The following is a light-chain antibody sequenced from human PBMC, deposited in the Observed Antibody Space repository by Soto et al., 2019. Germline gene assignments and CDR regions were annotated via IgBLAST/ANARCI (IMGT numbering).Light chain of an antibody. CDR2: AAS. CDR1: QGISNY. Sequence: DIQMTQSPSSLSASVGDRVTITCRASQGISNYLAWYQQKPGKVPKLLIYAASTLQSGVPSRFSGSGSGTDFTLTISSLEPEDVATYYCQKYYSALWTFGQGTRVEFK. CDR3: QKYYSALWT. J-gene: IGKJ1*01. V-gene: IGKV1-27*01.